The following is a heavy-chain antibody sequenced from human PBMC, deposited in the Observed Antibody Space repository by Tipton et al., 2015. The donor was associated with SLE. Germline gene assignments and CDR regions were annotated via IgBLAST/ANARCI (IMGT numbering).Heavy chain of an antibody. J-gene: IGHJ4*02. Sequence: TLSLTCTVSGGSINSGSYYWSWIRQPAGKGLEWIGRIYTSGSTNYNPSLKSRVIISVDTSKNQFSLKLSSVTAADTAVYYCARGSYFDYWGQGTLVTVSS. CDR1: GGSINSGSYY. CDR2: IYTSGST. CDR3: ARGSYFDY. V-gene: IGHV4-61*02.